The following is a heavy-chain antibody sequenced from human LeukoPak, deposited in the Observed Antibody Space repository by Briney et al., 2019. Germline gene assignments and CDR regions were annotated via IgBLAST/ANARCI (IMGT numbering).Heavy chain of an antibody. V-gene: IGHV3-33*01. D-gene: IGHD6-19*01. CDR3: ARDLGRWLVFDY. Sequence: GGSLRLSCAASGFTFSSYGMHWVRQAPGKGLEWVAVIWYDGSNKYYADSVKGRFTISRDDSKNTLYLQMNSLRAEDTAVYYCARDLGRWLVFDYWGQGTLVTVSS. CDR2: IWYDGSNK. J-gene: IGHJ4*02. CDR1: GFTFSSYG.